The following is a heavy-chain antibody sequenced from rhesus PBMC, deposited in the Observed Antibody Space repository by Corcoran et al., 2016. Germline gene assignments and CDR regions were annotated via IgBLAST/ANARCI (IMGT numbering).Heavy chain of an antibody. J-gene: IGHJ3*01. Sequence: QVQLVQCGAEVKKPVSSGKVSCMASGYTFPAYYVHGVLRAPRPGIECMGVINPYNGNTKYAQNFQGRVTMTRHKSTSTAYMELSSLRSEDTAVYYCASSNHRVANWGQGLRVTVSS. CDR2: INPYNGNT. D-gene: IGHD3S6*01. V-gene: IGHV1S2*01. CDR3: ASSNHRVAN. CDR1: GYTFPAYY.